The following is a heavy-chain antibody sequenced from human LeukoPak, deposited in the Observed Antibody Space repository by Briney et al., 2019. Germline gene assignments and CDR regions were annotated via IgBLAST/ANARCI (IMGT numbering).Heavy chain of an antibody. J-gene: IGHJ5*02. V-gene: IGHV4-4*07. CDR3: ARDPTTVTTIFDP. CDR1: GVSISAYY. CDR2: IYPGESIYASENT. D-gene: IGHD4-17*01. Sequence: SETLSLTCSVSGVSISAYYWSWIRQPAGKGLEWIGRIYPGESIYASENTNYNPSLKSRVSMSGDTSKNQVSLKLRSVTAADTAVYYCARDPTTVTTIFDPWGQGTLVTVSS.